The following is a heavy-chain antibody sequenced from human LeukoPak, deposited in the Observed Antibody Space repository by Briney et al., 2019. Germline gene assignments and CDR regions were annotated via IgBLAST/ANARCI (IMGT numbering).Heavy chain of an antibody. CDR1: GYTFTSYY. V-gene: IGHV1-46*01. J-gene: IGHJ4*02. CDR2: INPSGGST. D-gene: IGHD1-26*01. Sequence: ASLKVSCKASGYTFTSYYMHWVRQAPGQGLEWMGIINPSGGSTSYAQKFQGRVTMTRDTSTSTVYMELSSLRSEDTAVYYCARVARDLVGATTQWFDYWGQGTLVTVSS. CDR3: ARVARDLVGATTQWFDY.